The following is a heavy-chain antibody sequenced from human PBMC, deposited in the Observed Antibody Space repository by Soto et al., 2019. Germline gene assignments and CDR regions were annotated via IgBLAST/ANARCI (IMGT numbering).Heavy chain of an antibody. CDR2: LYYTGST. V-gene: IGHV4-59*11. D-gene: IGHD6-13*01. J-gene: IGHJ4*02. CDR1: GVSISSHY. Sequence: QVQLQESGPGLVKPSETLSLICTVSGVSISSHYWSWIRQPPGKGLEWIGYLYYTGSTSYNPSLKSRVSRSIDTSKNQSSLKLTSVTAAATAVYYCARGGASSLPFDYWGQGALVTVSS. CDR3: ARGGASSLPFDY.